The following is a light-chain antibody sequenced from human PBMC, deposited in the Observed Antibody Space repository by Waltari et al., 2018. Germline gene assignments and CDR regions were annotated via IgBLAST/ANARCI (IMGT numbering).Light chain of an antibody. CDR1: FSDIDTYNY. CDR3: SSYSSSNTLVV. J-gene: IGLJ2*01. V-gene: IGLV2-14*03. Sequence: QSALTQPTSVSGSPGQSITLSCTGSFSDIDTYNYVPWYQQHPGKAPKLVIFDVSDRPSGVSSRFSGSKSGNTASLTISGLQAEDEADYFCSSYSSSNTLVVFGGGTKLTVL. CDR2: DVS.